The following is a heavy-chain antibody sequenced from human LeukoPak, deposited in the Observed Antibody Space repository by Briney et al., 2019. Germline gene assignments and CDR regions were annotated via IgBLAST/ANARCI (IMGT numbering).Heavy chain of an antibody. CDR2: INPSGGST. J-gene: IGHJ4*02. CDR1: GYTFTSYY. Sequence: ASVKVSCKASGYTFTSYYMHWVRQAPGQGLEWMGIINPSGGSTSYAQKFQGRVTITTDESTSTAYMELSSLRSEDTAVYYCVREYCGGDCYPWNWGQGTLVTVSS. D-gene: IGHD2-21*02. V-gene: IGHV1-46*01. CDR3: VREYCGGDCYPWN.